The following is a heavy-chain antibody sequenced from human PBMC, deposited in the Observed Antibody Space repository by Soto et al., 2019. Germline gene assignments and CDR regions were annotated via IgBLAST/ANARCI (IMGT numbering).Heavy chain of an antibody. CDR2: ISGGGDAS. J-gene: IGHJ5*01. V-gene: IGHV3-23*01. CDR3: AKRPTGFWSGYWPSDP. CDR1: GFTFSSYA. Sequence: PGGSLRLSCTASGFTFSSYAMDWVRQAPGKGLEWLSAISGGGDASHYADSVKGRFTISRDNSKNTLFLQMSSLRAEDTAVQYFAKRPTGFWSGYWPSDPWGQGTLVTVSS. D-gene: IGHD3-3*01.